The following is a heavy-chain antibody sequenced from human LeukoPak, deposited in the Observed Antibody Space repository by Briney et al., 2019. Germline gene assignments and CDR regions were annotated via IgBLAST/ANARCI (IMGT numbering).Heavy chain of an antibody. V-gene: IGHV1-46*01. J-gene: IGHJ4*02. CDR1: GYSFISNY. CDR2: IYPSDGST. CDR3: ARDQEAFDY. Sequence: ASVKVSCKASGYSFISNYIHWVRQAPGQGLEWMGMIYPSDGSTSYAQKFQGRVTVTRDTSTSTVHMELSGLRSEDTAVYYCARDQEAFDYWGQGTLVTVSS.